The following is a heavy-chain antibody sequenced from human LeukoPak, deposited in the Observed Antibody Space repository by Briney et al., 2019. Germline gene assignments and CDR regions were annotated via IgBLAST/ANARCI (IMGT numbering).Heavy chain of an antibody. CDR1: GYTFTSYG. CDR3: ARDLANYDFWSGSGDYFDY. CDR2: INPSGGST. V-gene: IGHV1-46*01. D-gene: IGHD3-3*01. J-gene: IGHJ4*02. Sequence: GASVKVSCKASGYTFTSYGISWVRQAPGQGLEWMGIINPSGGSTSYAQKFQGRVTMTRDTSTSTVYMELSSLRSEDTAVYYCARDLANYDFWSGSGDYFDYWGQGTLVTVSS.